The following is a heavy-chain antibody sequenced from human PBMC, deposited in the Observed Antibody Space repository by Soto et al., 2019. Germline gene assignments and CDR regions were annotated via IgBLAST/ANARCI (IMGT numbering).Heavy chain of an antibody. V-gene: IGHV4-39*01. Sequence: SETLSLTCTVSGGSISSSSYYWGWIRQPPGKGLEWIGSIYYSGSTYYNPSLKSRVTISVDTSKNQFSLKLSSVTAADTAVYYCARRITIFGVVIMRSIWFDPWGQGTLVTVSS. CDR3: ARRITIFGVVIMRSIWFDP. J-gene: IGHJ5*02. CDR2: IYYSGST. CDR1: GGSISSSSYY. D-gene: IGHD3-3*01.